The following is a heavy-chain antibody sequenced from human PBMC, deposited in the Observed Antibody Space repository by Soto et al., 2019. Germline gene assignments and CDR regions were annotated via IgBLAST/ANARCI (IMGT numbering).Heavy chain of an antibody. CDR2: IYYSGST. CDR1: GAPITINY. Sequence: PSETLSLTCTVSGAPITINYWSWIRQAPGKGLEWIGYIYYSGSTTYNPSLKSRVTMSADTSKDQFSLKLNSVTAADTAVYYCARGNPFNYAGFDVWGQGTTVTVSS. V-gene: IGHV4-59*01. CDR3: ARGNPFNYAGFDV. D-gene: IGHD3-16*01. J-gene: IGHJ6*02.